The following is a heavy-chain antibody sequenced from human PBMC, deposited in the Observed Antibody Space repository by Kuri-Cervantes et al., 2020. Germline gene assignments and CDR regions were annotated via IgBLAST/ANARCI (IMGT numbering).Heavy chain of an antibody. CDR2: ISYDGSNK. Sequence: GESLKISCAASGFTFSSYGMHWVRQAPGKGLEWVAVISYDGSNKYYAGSVKGRFTISRDNSKNTLYLQMNSLRAEDTAVYYCARDVGGPLFRWTDYYGMDVWGQGTTVTVSS. V-gene: IGHV3-30*03. J-gene: IGHJ6*02. CDR3: ARDVGGPLFRWTDYYGMDV. D-gene: IGHD3-16*01. CDR1: GFTFSSYG.